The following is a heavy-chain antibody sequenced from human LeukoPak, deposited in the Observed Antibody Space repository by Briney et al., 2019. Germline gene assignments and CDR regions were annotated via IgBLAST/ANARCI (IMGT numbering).Heavy chain of an antibody. J-gene: IGHJ6*03. CDR1: GFTFRNYG. CDR2: IWIDGNNR. CDR3: AKDPGASVSGFHMDV. V-gene: IGHV3-30*02. Sequence: PGESLRLSCATSGFTFRNYGMHWVRQATGKGLEWVSFIWIDGNNRFYADSVKGRFTISRDNSKNMLYLQMDSLRPEDTAVYYCAKDPGASVSGFHMDVWGKGTTVIVSS. D-gene: IGHD2-8*02.